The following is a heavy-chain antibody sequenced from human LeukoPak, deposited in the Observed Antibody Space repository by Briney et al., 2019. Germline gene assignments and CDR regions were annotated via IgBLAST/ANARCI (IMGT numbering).Heavy chain of an antibody. Sequence: ASVKVSCKASGGTFSSYAISWVRQAPGQGLEWMGWMNPNSGNTGYTQKFQGRVTMTRNTSISTAYMELSSLRSEDTAVYYCARAELRYFDWPPGDYWGQGTLVTVSS. V-gene: IGHV1-8*02. CDR3: ARAELRYFDWPPGDY. CDR1: GGTFSSYA. CDR2: MNPNSGNT. D-gene: IGHD3-9*01. J-gene: IGHJ4*02.